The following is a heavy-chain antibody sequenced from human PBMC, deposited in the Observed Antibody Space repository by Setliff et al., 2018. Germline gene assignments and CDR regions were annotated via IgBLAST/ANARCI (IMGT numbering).Heavy chain of an antibody. Sequence: SVKVSCKASGYIFTDYGVNWVRQAPGQGLEWVGGILPLFGSATYARKFQGRVTITADESTSTTYMEVSSLTSEDTAEYFCARGPISGSGTYYGADWGQGTLGTVSS. CDR1: GYIFTDYG. CDR2: ILPLFGSA. CDR3: ARGPISGSGTYYGAD. J-gene: IGHJ4*02. D-gene: IGHD3-10*01. V-gene: IGHV1-69*13.